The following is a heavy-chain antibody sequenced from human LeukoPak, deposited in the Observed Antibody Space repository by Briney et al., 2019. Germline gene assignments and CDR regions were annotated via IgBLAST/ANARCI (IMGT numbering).Heavy chain of an antibody. V-gene: IGHV4-59*08. J-gene: IGHJ4*02. CDR1: DGSISSYY. D-gene: IGHD3-10*01. CDR2: ISYTGTT. CDR3: ARHEKLGQFDY. Sequence: SETLSLTCTVSDGSISSYYWSWIRQPPGKGLEWIGFISYTGTTNYIPSLKSRVTISVDMSKNQFSLRLRSVTAADTAVYYCARHEKLGQFDYWGQGTLVTVSS.